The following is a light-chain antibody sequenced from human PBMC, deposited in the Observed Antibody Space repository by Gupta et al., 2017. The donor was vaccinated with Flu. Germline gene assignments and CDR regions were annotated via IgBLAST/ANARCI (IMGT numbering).Light chain of an antibody. CDR1: QSISSW. CDR2: KAS. V-gene: IGKV1-5*03. CDR3: QYYNSFWT. Sequence: DIQMTQSPSTLSASVGDRVTITCRASQSISSWLAWYQQKPGKAPKLLIYKASRGENGVASRFSGSGSVTEFTLTSSRRQYDDFANYYCQYYNSFWTFGEGTKVEIK. J-gene: IGKJ4*02.